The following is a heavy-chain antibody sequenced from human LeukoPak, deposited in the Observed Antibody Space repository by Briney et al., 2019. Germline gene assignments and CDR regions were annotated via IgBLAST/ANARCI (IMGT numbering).Heavy chain of an antibody. CDR1: GFTVTTNY. Sequence: GGSLRLSCAASGFTVTTNYMTWVRQAPGKGLEWVSVIYSGDRTYYPDSVKGRFTISRANSKNTLYLQMTSLRIEDTAIYYCARGGDWNDFAYWGQGTLVTVSS. J-gene: IGHJ4*02. CDR2: IYSGDRT. CDR3: ARGGDWNDFAY. D-gene: IGHD1-1*01. V-gene: IGHV3-66*02.